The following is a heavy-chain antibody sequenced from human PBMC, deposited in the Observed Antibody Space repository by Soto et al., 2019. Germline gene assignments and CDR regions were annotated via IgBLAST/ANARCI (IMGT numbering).Heavy chain of an antibody. CDR1: GGSISSSSYY. CDR3: ARTNFGVVPSHNWFDP. Sequence: SETLSLTCTVSGGSISSSSYYWGWIRQPPGKGLEWIGSIYYSGSTYYNPSLKSRVTISVDTSKNQFSLKLSSVTAADTAVYYCARTNFGVVPSHNWFDPWGQRTLVTVSS. V-gene: IGHV4-39*01. D-gene: IGHD3-3*01. CDR2: IYYSGST. J-gene: IGHJ5*02.